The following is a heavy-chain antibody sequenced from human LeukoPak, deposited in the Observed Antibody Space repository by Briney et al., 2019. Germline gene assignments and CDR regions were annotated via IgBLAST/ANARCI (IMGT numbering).Heavy chain of an antibody. V-gene: IGHV4-38-2*02. CDR2: IYHSGST. J-gene: IGHJ4*02. Sequence: PSETLSLTCTVSGYSISSGYYWGWIRQPPGKGLEWIGSIYHSGSTYYNPSLKSRVTISVDTSKNQFSLKLSSVTAADTAVYYCARDGISTLWFGESTYYFDYWGQGTLVTVSS. CDR3: ARDGISTLWFGESTYYFDY. CDR1: GYSISSGYY. D-gene: IGHD3-10*01.